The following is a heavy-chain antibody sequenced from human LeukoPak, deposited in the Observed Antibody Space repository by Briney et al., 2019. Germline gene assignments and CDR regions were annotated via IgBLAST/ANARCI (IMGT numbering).Heavy chain of an antibody. Sequence: SETLSLTCTVSGGSISSSSYYWGWIRQPPGKGLEWIGSIYYSGSTYYNPSLKSRVTISVDTSKNQFPLKLSSVTAADTAVYYCARRIHPKQWLANWFDPWGQGTLVTDSS. V-gene: IGHV4-39*01. D-gene: IGHD6-19*01. CDR2: IYYSGST. CDR1: GGSISSSSYY. CDR3: ARRIHPKQWLANWFDP. J-gene: IGHJ5*02.